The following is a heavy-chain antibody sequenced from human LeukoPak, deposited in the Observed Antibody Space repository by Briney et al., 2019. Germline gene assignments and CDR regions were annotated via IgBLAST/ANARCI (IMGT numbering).Heavy chain of an antibody. D-gene: IGHD6-19*01. CDR3: AGAGPPPRWVDP. V-gene: IGHV4-59*08. CDR1: GGSMSGFF. J-gene: IGHJ5*02. Sequence: SETLSLTCTVSGGSMSGFFWTWIRQPPGRELEWIGSIYYSGSSTKYNPPLKSRVTISVDTSKNQFSLKLSSVAAADTAVYCCAGAGPPPRWVDPWGQGTLVTVSS. CDR2: IYYSGSST.